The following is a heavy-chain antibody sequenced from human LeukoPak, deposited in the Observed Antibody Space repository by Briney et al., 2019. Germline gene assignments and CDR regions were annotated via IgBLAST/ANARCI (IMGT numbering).Heavy chain of an antibody. CDR2: IYTGGST. CDR1: GFTVNSNY. J-gene: IGHJ6*02. CDR3: ARGFGKAAADVFGGYTMDV. V-gene: IGHV3-66*02. Sequence: PGVSLRLSCAASGFTVNSNYMSWVRQAPGKGLEWVPLIYTGGSTYYADSVRGRFTISRDNSKNTLYLQMNSLRPEDTAIYYCARGFGKAAADVFGGYTMDVWGQGTTVTVSS. D-gene: IGHD6-13*01.